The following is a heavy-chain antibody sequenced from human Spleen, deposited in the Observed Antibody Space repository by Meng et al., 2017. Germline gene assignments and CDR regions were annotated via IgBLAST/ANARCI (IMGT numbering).Heavy chain of an antibody. CDR2: IYYRGST. V-gene: IGHV4-59*01. D-gene: IGHD1-1*01. Sequence: SWIRQPPGKGLEWIGSIYYRGSTNNNPSLKSRVTISIDKSKNQFSLKLSSVTPADTAVYYCARDIGTTFDYWGQGTLVTVSS. CDR3: ARDIGTTFDY. J-gene: IGHJ4*02.